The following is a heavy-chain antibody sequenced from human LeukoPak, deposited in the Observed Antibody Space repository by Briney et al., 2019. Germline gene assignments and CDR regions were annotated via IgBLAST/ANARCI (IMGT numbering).Heavy chain of an antibody. CDR3: AKSPTAAGTKSHFDY. Sequence: GGSLRLSCAASGFTFSSYGMHWVRQAPGKGLEWVAVIWYDGSNKYYADSVKGRFTISRDNSKNTLYLQMNSLRAEDTAVYYCAKSPTAAGTKSHFDYGGQGTLVTVSS. V-gene: IGHV3-33*06. J-gene: IGHJ4*02. CDR1: GFTFSSYG. D-gene: IGHD6-13*01. CDR2: IWYDGSNK.